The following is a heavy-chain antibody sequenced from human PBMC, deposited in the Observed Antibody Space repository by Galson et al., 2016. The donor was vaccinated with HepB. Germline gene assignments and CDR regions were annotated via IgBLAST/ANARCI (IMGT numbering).Heavy chain of an antibody. CDR2: ISYDGSNQ. J-gene: IGHJ4*02. CDR3: AALDTATFRDEGGY. V-gene: IGHV3-30*03. Sequence: SLRLSCAVSGFTFSNYAMHWVRQAPGKGLDWVSLISYDGSNQYYADSVKGRFTISRDNAKNSLYLQMNSLRAEDTAVYYCAALDTATFRDEGGYWGQGTLVTVSS. D-gene: IGHD5-18*01. CDR1: GFTFSNYA.